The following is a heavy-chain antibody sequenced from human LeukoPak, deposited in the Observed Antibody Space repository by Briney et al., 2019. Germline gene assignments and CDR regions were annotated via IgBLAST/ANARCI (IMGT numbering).Heavy chain of an antibody. CDR3: ARNYDFWSGPDY. CDR1: GGTFSSYA. CDR2: IIPILGIA. D-gene: IGHD3-3*01. V-gene: IGHV1-69*04. Sequence: SVKVSCKASGGTFSSYAISWVRQAPGQGLEWMGRIIPILGIANYAQKFQGRVTITADKSTSTAYMELSSLRSEDTAVYYCARNYDFWSGPDYWGQGTLVTVSS. J-gene: IGHJ4*02.